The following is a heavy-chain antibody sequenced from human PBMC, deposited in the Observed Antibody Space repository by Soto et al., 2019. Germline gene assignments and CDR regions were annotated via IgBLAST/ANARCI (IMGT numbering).Heavy chain of an antibody. D-gene: IGHD3-22*01. CDR3: ARAYSGYYPFDY. Sequence: SETLSLTCTVSGGSISSSSYYWGWIRQPPGKGLEWIGSIYYSGSTYYNPSLKSRVTISVDTSKNQFSLKLSSVTAADTAVYYCARAYSGYYPFDYWGQGTLVTVSP. CDR2: IYYSGST. J-gene: IGHJ4*02. V-gene: IGHV4-39*01. CDR1: GGSISSSSYY.